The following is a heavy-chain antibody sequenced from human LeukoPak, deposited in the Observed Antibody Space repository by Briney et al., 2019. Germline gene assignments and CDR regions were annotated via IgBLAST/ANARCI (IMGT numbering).Heavy chain of an antibody. CDR2: ISAYNGNT. Sequence: ASVKVSCKASGYTFTSYGISWVRQAPGQGLEWMGWISAYNGNTNYAQKLQGRVTMTTDTSTSTAYMELRGLRSDDTAVYYCARGLLRFLEWLPDGFDYWGQGTLVTVSS. D-gene: IGHD3-3*01. CDR3: ARGLLRFLEWLPDGFDY. V-gene: IGHV1-18*01. CDR1: GYTFTSYG. J-gene: IGHJ4*02.